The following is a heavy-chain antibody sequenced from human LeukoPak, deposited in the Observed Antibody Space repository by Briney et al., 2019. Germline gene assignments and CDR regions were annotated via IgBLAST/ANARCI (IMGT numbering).Heavy chain of an antibody. CDR3: ARDKGDYDTSGSLFIF. D-gene: IGHD3-22*01. V-gene: IGHV3-7*03. Sequence: GGSQRLSCAASGFTFSRYWMSWVRQTPRKGLEWVANIKQDGSEAYYVDSMKGRFTISRDNARNSLYLQMNSLRAEDTAVYYCARDKGDYDTSGSLFIFGGQGTLVTVSS. CDR2: IKQDGSEA. CDR1: GFTFSRYW. J-gene: IGHJ4*02.